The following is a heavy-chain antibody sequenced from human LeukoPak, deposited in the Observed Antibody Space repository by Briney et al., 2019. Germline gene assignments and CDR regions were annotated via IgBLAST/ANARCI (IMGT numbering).Heavy chain of an antibody. CDR1: GFTFSSYA. D-gene: IGHD6-13*01. CDR2: IGAGGGST. J-gene: IGHJ4*02. V-gene: IGHV3-23*01. CDR3: AKGAAYSSTWYPLDY. Sequence: GGSLRLSCAASGFTFSSYAMSWVRQAPGKGLEWVSSIGAGGGSTYYADSVKGRFTISRDNSKNTLSLQVNSLRADDTAVYFCAKGAAYSSTWYPLDYWGQGTLVIVSS.